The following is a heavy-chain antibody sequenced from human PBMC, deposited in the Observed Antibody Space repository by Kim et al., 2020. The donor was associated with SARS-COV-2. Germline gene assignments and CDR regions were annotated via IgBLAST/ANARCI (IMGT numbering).Heavy chain of an antibody. J-gene: IGHJ4*02. CDR2: IGSNGDNT. V-gene: IGHV3-64*02. Sequence: GGSLRLSCAASGFTFSSYAMHWVRQAPGKGLEYVSFIGSNGDNTYYADSVKGRFTISRDNSENTLYLQVGSLRTEDMAVYFCARSAPDSTGYFDYWGKGT. CDR1: GFTFSSYA. D-gene: IGHD3-22*01. CDR3: ARSAPDSTGYFDY.